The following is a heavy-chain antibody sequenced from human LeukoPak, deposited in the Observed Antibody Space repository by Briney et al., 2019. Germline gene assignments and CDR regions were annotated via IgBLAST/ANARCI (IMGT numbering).Heavy chain of an antibody. J-gene: IGHJ4*02. CDR1: GYTFTGHY. V-gene: IGHV1-2*06. CDR3: ARGSSGWSSARSTTFDY. Sequence: WASVKVSCKASGYTFTGHYMHWVRQAPGQGLEGMGRINPNSGGTNYAQKFQGRVTMTRDTSISTAYMELSRLRSDDTAVYYCARGSSGWSSARSTTFDYWGQGTLVTVSS. CDR2: INPNSGGT. D-gene: IGHD6-19*01.